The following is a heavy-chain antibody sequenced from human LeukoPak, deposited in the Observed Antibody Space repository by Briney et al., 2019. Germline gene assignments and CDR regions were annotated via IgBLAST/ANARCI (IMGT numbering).Heavy chain of an antibody. CDR3: AKDHYWSIDY. J-gene: IGHJ4*02. CDR2: IKGDGIST. Sequence: GGSLRLSCAASGFDFSSNWMHWVRHAPGQGLVWVSRIKGDGISTNYADSVKGRFTISRDIAKNTLYLQMDSLRAEDTGVYYCAKDHYWSIDYWGRGTLVTVSS. V-gene: IGHV3-74*01. D-gene: IGHD3-3*01. CDR1: GFDFSSNW.